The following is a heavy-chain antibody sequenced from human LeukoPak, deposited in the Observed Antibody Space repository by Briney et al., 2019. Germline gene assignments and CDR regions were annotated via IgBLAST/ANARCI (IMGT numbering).Heavy chain of an antibody. Sequence: GGSLRLSCTASGFTFSTYNMNWVRQAPGKGLEWVSYISSSTTTISYADSVKGRFTISRDNAKNSLYLQMNSLRVEDTAVYYCASYTPVPGTRGLQYWGQGTLVTVSS. V-gene: IGHV3-48*04. D-gene: IGHD6-19*01. CDR3: ASYTPVPGTRGLQY. CDR2: ISSSTTTI. J-gene: IGHJ4*02. CDR1: GFTFSTYN.